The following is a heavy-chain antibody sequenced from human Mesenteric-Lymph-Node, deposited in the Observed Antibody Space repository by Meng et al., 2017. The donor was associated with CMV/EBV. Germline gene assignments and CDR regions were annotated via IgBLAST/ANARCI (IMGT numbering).Heavy chain of an antibody. J-gene: IGHJ6*02. CDR2: INPNSGGT. D-gene: IGHD6-13*01. V-gene: IGHV1-2*02. CDR1: GYSFTENF. Sequence: ASVKVSCKASGYSFTENFIHWVRQAPGQGLEWMGWINPNSGGTKYTQKFQERVTITRDMSTSTAYMEVSSLRSEDTAVYYCAATLSYSSSGYYGMDVWGQGTTVTVSS. CDR3: AATLSYSSSGYYGMDV.